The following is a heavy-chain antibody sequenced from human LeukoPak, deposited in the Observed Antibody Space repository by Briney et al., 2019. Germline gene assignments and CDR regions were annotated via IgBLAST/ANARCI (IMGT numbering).Heavy chain of an antibody. J-gene: IGHJ3*02. CDR3: ASAVGYCSSTSCHGPINGAFDI. CDR1: GFTFSTYG. D-gene: IGHD2-2*01. CDR2: TSYDGSNK. Sequence: GGSLRLSCAASGFTFSTYGMHWVRQAPGKGLEWVAATSYDGSNKYYADSVKGRFTISRDNSKNTLYLQMNSLRAEDTAVYYCASAVGYCSSTSCHGPINGAFDIWGQGTMVTVSS. V-gene: IGHV3-30*03.